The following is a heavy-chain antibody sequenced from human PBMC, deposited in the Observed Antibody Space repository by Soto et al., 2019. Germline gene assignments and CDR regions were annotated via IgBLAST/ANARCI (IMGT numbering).Heavy chain of an antibody. V-gene: IGHV4-4*02. CDR2: KHHSGST. D-gene: IGHD6-19*01. CDR3: GYSSGWWRLDV. CDR1: GGSINNGYW. Sequence: QVHLQESGPGLVKPSGTLSLTCGVSGGSINNGYWWTWVRQPPGKGLEWIGEKHHSGSTNYNLSLQSRVSISLDKSKNQFSLILSSVTAADTAVYYCGYSSGWWRLDVWGQGTTVTVSS. J-gene: IGHJ6*02.